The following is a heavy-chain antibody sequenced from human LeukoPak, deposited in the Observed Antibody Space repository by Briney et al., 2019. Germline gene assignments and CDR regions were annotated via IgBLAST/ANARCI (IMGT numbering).Heavy chain of an antibody. Sequence: GGSLRLSCVAAGFTFGSLHMTWVRQAPGKGLEWVSAIGSSGLDTYYADSVKGRFTVSRDNAKNMLYLQMNSLRVEDTAVYYCAKSRHLGIAPFDYWGQGTLVTVSS. J-gene: IGHJ4*02. V-gene: IGHV3-23*01. CDR1: GFTFGSLH. CDR2: IGSSGLDT. CDR3: AKSRHLGIAPFDY. D-gene: IGHD2-21*01.